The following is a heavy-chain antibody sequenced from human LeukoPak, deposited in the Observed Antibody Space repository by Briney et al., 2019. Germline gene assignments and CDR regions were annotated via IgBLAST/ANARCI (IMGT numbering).Heavy chain of an antibody. J-gene: IGHJ5*02. CDR3: ARHGTHRRYCSSTSCLPYNWFDP. V-gene: IGHV4-39*01. CDR1: GGSISSSSYY. Sequence: SETLSLTCTVSGGSISSSSYYWGWIRQPPGKGLEWIGSIYYSGSTYYNPSLKSRVTISVDTSKNQFSLKLSSVTAADTAVYYCARHGTHRRYCSSTSCLPYNWFDPWGQGTLVTVSS. D-gene: IGHD2-2*01. CDR2: IYYSGST.